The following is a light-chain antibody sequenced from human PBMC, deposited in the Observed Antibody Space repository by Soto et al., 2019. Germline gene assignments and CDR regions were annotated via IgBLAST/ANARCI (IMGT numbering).Light chain of an antibody. CDR3: QQRSNWIT. V-gene: IGKV3-15*01. J-gene: IGKJ5*01. Sequence: EVVMTQSPATLSVSPGERVTLSFRASQSVRSNLAWYQQKPGQSPRLLIYGASTRATGIPARFSGSGSRTDFTLTISSLEPEDFALYYCQQRSNWITFGQGTRLEI. CDR1: QSVRSN. CDR2: GAS.